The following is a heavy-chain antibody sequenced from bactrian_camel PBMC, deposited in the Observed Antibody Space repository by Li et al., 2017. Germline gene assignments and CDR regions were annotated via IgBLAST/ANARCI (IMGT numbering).Heavy chain of an antibody. Sequence: HVQLVESGGGLVLPGGSLRLSCAASGFTFSSYYMSWVRQAPGKGLEWVSSIYTGGGSAYYADSVKDRFTISRDNAKNTLYLQMFSLKTEDTAVYYCVRGDSHWSAELDYWGQGTQVTVS. CDR1: GFTFSSYY. CDR2: IYTGGGSA. V-gene: IGHV3-2*01. CDR3: VRGDSHWSAELDY. D-gene: IGHD8*01. J-gene: IGHJ4*01.